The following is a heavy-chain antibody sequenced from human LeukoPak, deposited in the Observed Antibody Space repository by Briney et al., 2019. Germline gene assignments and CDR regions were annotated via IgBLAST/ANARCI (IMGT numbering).Heavy chain of an antibody. CDR3: ARDVIDGRGYSYGYDY. D-gene: IGHD5-18*01. J-gene: IGHJ4*02. V-gene: IGHV1-3*01. Sequence: GASVKVSCKASGYTFSSHAMHWVRQAPGQRLEWMGWVNAGNGKTKYSQKFQGRVTITRDTSASTAYMELSGLRSEDTAVYYCARDVIDGRGYSYGYDYWGQGTLVTVSS. CDR1: GYTFSSHA. CDR2: VNAGNGKT.